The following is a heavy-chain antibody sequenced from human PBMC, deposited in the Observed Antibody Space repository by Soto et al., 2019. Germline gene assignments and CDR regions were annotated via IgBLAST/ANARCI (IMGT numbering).Heavy chain of an antibody. V-gene: IGHV3-30*03. Sequence: VGSLRLSCAASGFTYSSYGMHWVRQAPGKGLEWVALISYDGSNKYYADSVKGRVTISVDRSKNQFSLKLSSVTAADTAVYYCAREVNGIAALDPWGQGTLVTVSS. CDR2: ISYDGSNK. D-gene: IGHD6-6*01. J-gene: IGHJ5*02. CDR1: GFTYSSYG. CDR3: AREVNGIAALDP.